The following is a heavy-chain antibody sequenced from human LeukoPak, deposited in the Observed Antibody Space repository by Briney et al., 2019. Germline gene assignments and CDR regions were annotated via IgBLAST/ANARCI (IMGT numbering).Heavy chain of an antibody. CDR1: GFNFSIYA. V-gene: IGHV3-23*01. Sequence: GGSLRLSCAASGFNFSIYAMSWVRQAPGRGLQWVSGISASGATTYYADSVKGRFTISRDNSKSTLYLQMNSLRAEDTAVYYCAKDRHAPGRYCSSTTCFPFDSWGQGTLVTVSS. J-gene: IGHJ5*01. CDR2: ISASGATT. D-gene: IGHD2-2*01. CDR3: AKDRHAPGRYCSSTTCFPFDS.